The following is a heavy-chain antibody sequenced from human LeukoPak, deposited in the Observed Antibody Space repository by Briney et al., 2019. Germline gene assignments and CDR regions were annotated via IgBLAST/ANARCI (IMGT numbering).Heavy chain of an antibody. CDR3: ARIYCGANCYPYYFYYYMDV. V-gene: IGHV4-39*07. J-gene: IGHJ6*03. D-gene: IGHD2-21*02. CDR1: GGSISSNSYY. Sequence: SETLSLTCTVSGGSISSNSYYWGWIRQPPGKWLEWIGSIYYSGSTYYNPSLKSRVTISVDTSKNQFSLKLSSVTAADTAVYYCARIYCGANCYPYYFYYYMDVWGTGTTVTVSS. CDR2: IYYSGST.